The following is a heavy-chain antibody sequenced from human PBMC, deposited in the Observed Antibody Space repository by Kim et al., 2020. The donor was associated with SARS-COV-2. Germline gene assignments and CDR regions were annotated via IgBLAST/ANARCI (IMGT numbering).Heavy chain of an antibody. D-gene: IGHD3-3*01. CDR3: ARVLGAITIFGVVIVNWFDP. V-gene: IGHV4-31*03. J-gene: IGHJ5*02. CDR1: GGSISSGGYY. CDR2: IYYSGST. Sequence: SETLSLTCTVSGGSISSGGYYWSWIRQHPGKGLEWIGYIYYSGSTYYNPSLKSRVTISVDTSKIQFSLKLSSVTAADTAVYYCARVLGAITIFGVVIVNWFDPWGQGTLVTVSS.